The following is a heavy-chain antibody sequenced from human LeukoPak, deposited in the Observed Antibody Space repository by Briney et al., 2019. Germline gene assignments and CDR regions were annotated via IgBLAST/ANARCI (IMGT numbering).Heavy chain of an antibody. CDR3: ARESGDYGDYYFDY. CDR2: INSRGSTM. J-gene: IGHJ4*02. Sequence: GGSLRLSCSASGFAFGNFEMNWVRQAPGKGLEWLSYINSRGSTMYYADSVKGRFTISRDNAKNSLYLQMNSLRVEDTAVYYCARESGDYGDYYFDYWGQGTLVTVSS. D-gene: IGHD4-17*01. CDR1: GFAFGNFE. V-gene: IGHV3-48*03.